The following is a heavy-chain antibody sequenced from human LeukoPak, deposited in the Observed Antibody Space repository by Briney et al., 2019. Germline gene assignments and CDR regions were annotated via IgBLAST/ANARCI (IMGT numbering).Heavy chain of an antibody. CDR3: ARGHRVGHSSKFDY. D-gene: IGHD3-10*01. CDR1: GGSFSGYY. CDR2: INHSGST. V-gene: IGHV4-34*01. Sequence: TSETLSLTCAVYGGSFSGYYWSWIRQPPGKGLEWIGKINHSGSTNFNPSLKSRVTISVDTSKNQFSLKLSSVTAADTAVYYCARGHRVGHSSKFDYWGQGTLVTVSS. J-gene: IGHJ4*02.